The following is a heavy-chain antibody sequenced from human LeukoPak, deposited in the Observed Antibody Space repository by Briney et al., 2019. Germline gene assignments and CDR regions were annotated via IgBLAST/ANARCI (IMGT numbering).Heavy chain of an antibody. D-gene: IGHD3-10*01. CDR3: ASRAGGY. V-gene: IGHV1-24*01. CDR1: GHTLTELS. Sequence: ASVKVSCKVSGHTLTELSMHWVRQAPGKGLEWMGGFDPEDGETIYAQKFQGRVTMTEDTSTDTAYMELSSLKSEDAAVYYCASRAGGYWGQGTLVTVSS. CDR2: FDPEDGET. J-gene: IGHJ4*02.